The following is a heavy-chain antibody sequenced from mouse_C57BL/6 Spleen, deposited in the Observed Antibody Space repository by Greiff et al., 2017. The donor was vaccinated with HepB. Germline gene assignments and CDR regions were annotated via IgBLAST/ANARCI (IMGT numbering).Heavy chain of an antibody. Sequence: VQLQQSGAELVRPGASVKLSCKASGYTFTDYYINWVKQRPGQGLEWIARIYPGSGNTYYNEKFKGKATLTAEKSSSTAYMQLSSLTSEDSAVYFCAREKITTVDYAMDYWGQGTSVTVSS. J-gene: IGHJ4*01. CDR3: AREKITTVDYAMDY. CDR1: GYTFTDYY. V-gene: IGHV1-76*01. D-gene: IGHD1-1*01. CDR2: IYPGSGNT.